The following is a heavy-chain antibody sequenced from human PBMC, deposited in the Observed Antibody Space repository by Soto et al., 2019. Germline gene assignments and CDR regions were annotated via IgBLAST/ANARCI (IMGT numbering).Heavy chain of an antibody. Sequence: LSRTSTVPGGPLISNDYYWSWIRQHPGKGLEWIGYIYYSGSTYYNPSLKSRVTISVDTSKNQFPLKRSSVTAADAAVYCWARGGGGYRFDYWGQGTLVTVSS. CDR3: ARGGGGYRFDY. CDR1: GGPLISNDYY. D-gene: IGHD1-1*01. CDR2: IYYSGST. J-gene: IGHJ4*02. V-gene: IGHV4-31*03.